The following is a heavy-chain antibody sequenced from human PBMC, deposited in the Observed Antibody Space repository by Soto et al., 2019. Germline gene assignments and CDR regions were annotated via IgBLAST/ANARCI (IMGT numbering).Heavy chain of an antibody. D-gene: IGHD2-21*02. Sequence: QVHLVESGGGVVQPGGSLRLSCAASGFTINRNDMYWVRQAPGKGLEWVAVMSFDGNHQHYADSVKGRFTISRDNSKNTLSLEKTSMRRDDTAVYYCASCERFPRCGDDYYALYVCGQGTTVIVSS. CDR3: ASCERFPRCGDDYYALYV. CDR2: MSFDGNHQ. CDR1: GFTINRND. V-gene: IGHV3-30*03. J-gene: IGHJ6*02.